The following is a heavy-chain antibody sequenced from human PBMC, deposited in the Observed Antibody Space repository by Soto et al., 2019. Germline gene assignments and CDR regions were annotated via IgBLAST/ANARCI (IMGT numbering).Heavy chain of an antibody. D-gene: IGHD5-12*01. CDR2: INPNSGGT. CDR1: GYIFTGYY. CDR3: ARDVAPYSGVQGTPYYYFYAMDV. V-gene: IGHV1-2*04. J-gene: IGHJ6*02. Sequence: GASVKVSCKASGYIFTGYYIHWVRQAPGQGLEWMGWINPNSGGTNYAQNFRGWVTMTRDTSINTAYMELSRLRSDDTAVYYCARDVAPYSGVQGTPYYYFYAMDVWAQGTTVTVSS.